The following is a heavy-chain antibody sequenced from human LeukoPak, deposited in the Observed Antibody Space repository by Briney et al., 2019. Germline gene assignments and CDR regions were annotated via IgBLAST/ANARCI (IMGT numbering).Heavy chain of an antibody. J-gene: IGHJ5*02. CDR1: GDSVSSFY. V-gene: IGHV4-59*02. D-gene: IGHD6-13*01. CDR3: AREGTHSSTWYHWFDP. CDR2: IYYSGTT. Sequence: SETLSLTCTVSGDSVSSFYWSWIRQPPGKGLEWIGYIYYSGTTNYNPSLKSRVTISVDTTKSQFSLKLSSVTAADTAVYYCAREGTHSSTWYHWFDPWGQGTLVSVSS.